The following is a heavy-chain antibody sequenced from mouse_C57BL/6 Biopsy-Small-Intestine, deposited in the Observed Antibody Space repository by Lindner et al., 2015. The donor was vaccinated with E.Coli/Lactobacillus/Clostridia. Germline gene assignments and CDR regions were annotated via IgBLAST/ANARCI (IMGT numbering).Heavy chain of an antibody. Sequence: VQLQESGPELVKPGASVKISCKASGYAFSSSWMNWVKQRPGKGLEWIGRIYPGDGDTNYNGKFKGKATLTADKSSSTAYMQLSSLTSEDSAVYFCARDSPYLDYWGQGTTLTVSS. J-gene: IGHJ2*01. CDR2: IYPGDGDT. D-gene: IGHD2-12*01. CDR3: ARDSPYLDY. CDR1: GYAFSSSW. V-gene: IGHV1-82*01.